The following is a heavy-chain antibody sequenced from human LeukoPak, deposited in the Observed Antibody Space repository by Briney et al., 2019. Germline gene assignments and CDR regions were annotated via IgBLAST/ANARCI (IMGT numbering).Heavy chain of an antibody. Sequence: SETLSLTCIVSGGPIINYYWSWLRRPPGKGLEGIGYVSYSGSTDYNPSLRSRVTISVDTSKNQFSLRLTSVTAADTAVYYCARDRRDSYNYVEYWGPGTLVTVSS. J-gene: IGHJ4*02. V-gene: IGHV4-59*01. CDR1: GGPIINYY. D-gene: IGHD5-24*01. CDR2: VSYSGST. CDR3: ARDRRDSYNYVEY.